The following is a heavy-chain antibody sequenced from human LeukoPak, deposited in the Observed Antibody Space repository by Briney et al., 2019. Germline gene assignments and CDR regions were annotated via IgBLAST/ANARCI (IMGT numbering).Heavy chain of an antibody. Sequence: AGGSLRLSCAASGFTFSSYAMSWVRQAPGKGLEWVSAISGSGGSTYYADSVKGRFTISRDNAKYALYLEMSSLRTEDTALYYCAKDTDYYAGLDAWGQGTTVTVSS. V-gene: IGHV3-23*01. CDR2: ISGSGGST. CDR3: AKDTDYYAGLDA. D-gene: IGHD3-10*01. CDR1: GFTFSSYA. J-gene: IGHJ6*02.